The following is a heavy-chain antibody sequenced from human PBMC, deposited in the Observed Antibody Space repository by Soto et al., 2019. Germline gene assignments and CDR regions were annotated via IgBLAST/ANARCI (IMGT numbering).Heavy chain of an antibody. CDR3: ARLGGHCSSSSCFGFYVMDV. V-gene: IGHV4-59*08. CDR1: GGSMISYY. CDR2: IYYAGST. D-gene: IGHD2-2*01. Sequence: SETLSLTCTVSGGSMISYYWSWIRQPPGRGLEWIGFIYYAGSTKYNPSLNSRVTIYVDTSKNQFSLILTSVTTADTAVYYCARLGGHCSSSSCFGFYVMDVWGQGTTVTVSS. J-gene: IGHJ6*02.